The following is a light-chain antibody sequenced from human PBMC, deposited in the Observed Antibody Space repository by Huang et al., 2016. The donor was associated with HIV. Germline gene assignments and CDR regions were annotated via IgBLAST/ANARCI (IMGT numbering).Light chain of an antibody. J-gene: IGKJ5*01. CDR2: EAS. CDR3: QQYDSLPIT. Sequence: DIQMTQSPSSLSTSVGDRVTITCQASQDITNNYLNWYQQKPGKAPKHIIYEASRLETGVPSRFSGSGSGTNFSVTISSLQPEDIATYYCQQYDSLPITFGQGTRLEMK. V-gene: IGKV1-33*01. CDR1: QDITNNY.